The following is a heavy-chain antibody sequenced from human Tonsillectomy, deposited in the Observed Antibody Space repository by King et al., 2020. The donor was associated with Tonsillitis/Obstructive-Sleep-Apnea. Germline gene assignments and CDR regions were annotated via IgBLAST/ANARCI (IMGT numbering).Heavy chain of an antibody. V-gene: IGHV3-23*04. D-gene: IGHD3-10*01. J-gene: IGHJ4*02. CDR3: ATGHLIWFGESQPAD. Sequence: VQLVESGGGLVQPGGSLRLSCAASGFTFSSYAMSWVRQAPGKGLEWVSAISGRGGSTYSADSVKGRFTISRDNSKNTLYLQMNSLRAEDTAVYYCATGHLIWFGESQPADWGQGTLVTVSS. CDR1: GFTFSSYA. CDR2: ISGRGGST.